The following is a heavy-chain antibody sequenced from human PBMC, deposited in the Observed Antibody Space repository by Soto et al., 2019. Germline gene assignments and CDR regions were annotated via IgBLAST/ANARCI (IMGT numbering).Heavy chain of an antibody. V-gene: IGHV3-33*03. D-gene: IGHD3-22*01. CDR3: VVDTSGLLDY. Sequence: PGGSLRLSCAASGFTFSSNGMHWVRQAPGKGLEWVAVIWYDGNKKYHGDSVRGRFTISRDNSKNTLYLEMNSLRAEDTAVYYCVVDTSGLLDYWGQGTQVTVSS. CDR2: IWYDGNKK. J-gene: IGHJ4*02. CDR1: GFTFSSNG.